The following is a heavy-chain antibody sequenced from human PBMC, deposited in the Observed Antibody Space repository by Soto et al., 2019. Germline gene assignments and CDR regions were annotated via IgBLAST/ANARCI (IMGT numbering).Heavy chain of an antibody. CDR1: GYTFTGYY. J-gene: IGHJ6*02. D-gene: IGHD2-2*01. V-gene: IGHV1-2*04. Sequence: ASVKVSCKASGYTFTGYYVHWVRQAPGQGLEWMGWINPNSGGTNYAQKFQGWVTMTRDTSISTAYMELSRLRSDDTAVYYCARDLTPSYCSSTSCYPGVYGMDVWGQGTTVTVSS. CDR3: ARDLTPSYCSSTSCYPGVYGMDV. CDR2: INPNSGGT.